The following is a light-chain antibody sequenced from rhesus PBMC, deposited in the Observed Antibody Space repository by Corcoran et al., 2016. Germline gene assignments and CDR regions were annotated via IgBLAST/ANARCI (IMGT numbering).Light chain of an antibody. Sequence: DIQMTQSPSSLSASVGDRVTITCRASQGISTYLNWYQQKPGKAPKRLVYAASSLESGVTSRFSGSGSGTDFTLTISSLQPEDFATYYCLQYNSDPWTFGQGTKVEIK. CDR2: AAS. CDR3: LQYNSDPWT. V-gene: IGKV1-43*02. CDR1: QGISTY. J-gene: IGKJ1*01.